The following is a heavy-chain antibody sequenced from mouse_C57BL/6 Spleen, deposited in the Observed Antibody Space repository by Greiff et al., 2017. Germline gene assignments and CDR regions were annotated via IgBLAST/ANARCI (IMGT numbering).Heavy chain of an antibody. CDR3: TTDYGSHY. V-gene: IGHV1-15*01. J-gene: IGHJ2*01. CDR2: IDPETGGT. Sequence: QVQLKESGAELVRPGASVTLSCKASGYTFTDYEMHWVKQTPVHGLEWIGAIDPETGGTAYNQKFKGKAILTADKSSSTAYMELRSLTSEDSAVYYCTTDYGSHYWGQGTTLTVSS. D-gene: IGHD1-1*01. CDR1: GYTFTDYE.